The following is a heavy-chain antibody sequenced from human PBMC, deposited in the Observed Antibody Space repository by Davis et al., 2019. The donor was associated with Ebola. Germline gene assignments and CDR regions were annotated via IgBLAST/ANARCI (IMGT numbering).Heavy chain of an antibody. Sequence: SETLSLTCSVSGGSVKSHYWSWIRQPPGKGLEWIGYFFYSGNTNYNPSLMSRATISLDTSTNQVSLKLKSVTTADTAAYYCAVLAGYWGQGTLVTVSS. J-gene: IGHJ4*02. D-gene: IGHD2/OR15-2a*01. CDR2: FFYSGNT. CDR3: AVLAGY. V-gene: IGHV4-59*02. CDR1: GGSVKSHY.